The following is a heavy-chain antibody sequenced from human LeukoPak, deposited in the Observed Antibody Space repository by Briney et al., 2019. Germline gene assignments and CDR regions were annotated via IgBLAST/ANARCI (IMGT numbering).Heavy chain of an antibody. V-gene: IGHV1-2*06. J-gene: IGHJ6*02. Sequence: ASVKVSCKASGYTFTGYYMHWVRQAPGQGLEWMGRINPNSGGTNYAQKFQGRVTMTRDTSISTAYMELSRLRSDDTAVYYCARGGSSWNYYYYYGMDVWGQGTAVTVSS. CDR3: ARGGSSWNYYYYYGMDV. CDR2: INPNSGGT. D-gene: IGHD6-13*01. CDR1: GYTFTGYY.